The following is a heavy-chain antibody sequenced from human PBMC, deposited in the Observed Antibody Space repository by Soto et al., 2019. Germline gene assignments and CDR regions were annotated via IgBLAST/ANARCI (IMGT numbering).Heavy chain of an antibody. Sequence: SETLSLTCTVSGGSISSGDYYWSWIRQPPGKGLEWIGYIYYSGSTYYNPSLKSRVTISVDTSKNQFSLKLSSVTAADTAVYYCARGGPFTAMALGLDYWGQGTLVTVSS. V-gene: IGHV4-30-4*01. CDR2: IYYSGST. CDR3: ARGGPFTAMALGLDY. J-gene: IGHJ4*02. D-gene: IGHD5-18*01. CDR1: GGSISSGDYY.